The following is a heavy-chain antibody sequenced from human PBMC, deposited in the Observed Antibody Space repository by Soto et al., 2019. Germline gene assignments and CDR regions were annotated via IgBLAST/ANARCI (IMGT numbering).Heavy chain of an antibody. CDR1: GFAFSSYG. D-gene: IGHD2-21*02. Sequence: QVQLVESGGGVVQPGGSLRLSCAASGFAFSSYGMPWVRQAPGKGLEWVAVVRYDGINKYYADSVKGRFTISRDNSKSTVYLQMNSLRPDDTAVYYCAKLPNCGGDCYFDYWGQGTLVTVSS. J-gene: IGHJ4*02. CDR3: AKLPNCGGDCYFDY. V-gene: IGHV3-30*02. CDR2: VRYDGINK.